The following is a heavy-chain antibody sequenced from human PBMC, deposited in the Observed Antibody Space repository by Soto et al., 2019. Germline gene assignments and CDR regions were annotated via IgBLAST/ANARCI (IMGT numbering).Heavy chain of an antibody. D-gene: IGHD3-16*01. Sequence: EVQLVQSGAEVKKPGESLKISCKASGYSFTNYWIGWVRQMPGKGLEWMGIIYPGDSDTRYSPSFQGQVTISVDKSLSTAYLQWSSLKASDTATHYCARHLYDYLDYWGQGTLVTVSS. CDR2: IYPGDSDT. CDR3: ARHLYDYLDY. CDR1: GYSFTNYW. V-gene: IGHV5-51*01. J-gene: IGHJ4*02.